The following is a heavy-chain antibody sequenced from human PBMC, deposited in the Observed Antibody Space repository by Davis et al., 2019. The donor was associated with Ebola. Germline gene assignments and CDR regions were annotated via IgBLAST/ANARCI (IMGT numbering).Heavy chain of an antibody. J-gene: IGHJ4*02. V-gene: IGHV3-66*01. Sequence: PGGSLRLSCAASGFTVSSNYMSWVRQAPGKGLEWVSVIYSGGSTYYADSVKGRFTTSRDNSKNTVILQMNSLRVDDTAVYYCAGGDFWSGQFDYWGQGTLVTVSS. D-gene: IGHD3-3*01. CDR3: AGGDFWSGQFDY. CDR2: IYSGGST. CDR1: GFTVSSNY.